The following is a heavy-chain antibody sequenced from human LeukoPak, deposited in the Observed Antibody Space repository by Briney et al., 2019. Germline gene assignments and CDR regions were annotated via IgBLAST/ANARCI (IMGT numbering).Heavy chain of an antibody. V-gene: IGHV3-21*01. D-gene: IGHD2-2*01. Sequence: PGGSLRLSCAASGFTFSSYSMNWVRQAPGKGLEWVSSISSSSSYIYYADSVKGRFTISRDNAKNSLYLQMNSLRAEDTAVYYCARSCSSTSCSHFFDYWGQGTRVTVSS. CDR1: GFTFSSYS. J-gene: IGHJ4*02. CDR3: ARSCSSTSCSHFFDY. CDR2: ISSSSSYI.